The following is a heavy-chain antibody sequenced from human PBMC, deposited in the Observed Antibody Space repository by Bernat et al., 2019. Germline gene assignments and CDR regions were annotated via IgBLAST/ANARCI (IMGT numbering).Heavy chain of an antibody. CDR1: GYTFTSYG. CDR2: ISAYNGNT. J-gene: IGHJ5*02. D-gene: IGHD2-15*01. Sequence: QVQLVQSGAEVKKPGASVKVSCKASGYTFTSYGISWVRQAPGQGLEWMGWISAYNGNTNYAQKLQGRVTMTTVTSTGTAYMELKSLRSDDTAVYYCARAYCSGGSCYQRRDWFDPWGQGTLVTVSS. CDR3: ARAYCSGGSCYQRRDWFDP. V-gene: IGHV1-18*01.